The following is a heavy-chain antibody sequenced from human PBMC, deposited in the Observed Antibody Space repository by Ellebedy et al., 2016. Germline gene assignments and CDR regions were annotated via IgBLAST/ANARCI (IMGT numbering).Heavy chain of an antibody. D-gene: IGHD2-2*01. CDR1: GFTFSSYS. V-gene: IGHV3-33*08. Sequence: GGSLRLSXAASGFTFSSYSMNWVRQAPGKGLEWVAVIWFDGSNEYYADSVKGRFTISRDNSKNTLYLQMNSLRAEDTAVYSCARDTNDAFDIWGQGTMVTVSS. CDR2: IWFDGSNE. J-gene: IGHJ3*02. CDR3: ARDTNDAFDI.